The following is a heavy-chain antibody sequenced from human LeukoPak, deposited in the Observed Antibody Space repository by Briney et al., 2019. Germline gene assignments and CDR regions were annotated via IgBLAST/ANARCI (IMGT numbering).Heavy chain of an antibody. CDR1: GFTFTTYW. V-gene: IGHV3-7*01. J-gene: IGHJ3*01. Sequence: GGSLRLSCAASGFTFTTYWMTWVRQAPGKGLEWVANIKQDGSDKYYVDSVKGRFTISRDNARKSVYLQMNSLRAEDTAVYYFVGVSLQHSRWGQGTLVSVSS. D-gene: IGHD3-3*02. CDR3: VGVSLQHSR. CDR2: IKQDGSDK.